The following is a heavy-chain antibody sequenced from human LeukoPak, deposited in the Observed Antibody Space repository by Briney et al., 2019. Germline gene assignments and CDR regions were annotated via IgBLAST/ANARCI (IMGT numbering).Heavy chain of an antibody. V-gene: IGHV3-33*08. CDR2: IWSDGNNK. CDR1: GFTFSSYW. CDR3: ARGQPGVAAAGNLDY. Sequence: GGSLRLSCAASGFTFSSYWMSWVRQAPGKGLEWVAIIWSDGNNKYYADSVEGRFTISRDTSKNTLFLQMNSLRAEDTAVYYCARGQPGVAAAGNLDYWGQGTLVTVSS. D-gene: IGHD6-13*01. J-gene: IGHJ4*02.